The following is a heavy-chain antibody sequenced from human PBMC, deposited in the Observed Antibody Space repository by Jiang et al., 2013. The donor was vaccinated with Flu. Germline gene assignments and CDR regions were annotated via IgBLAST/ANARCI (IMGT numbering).Heavy chain of an antibody. V-gene: IGHV4-34*01. CDR2: INHSGST. Sequence: SGYYWSWIRQPPGKGLEWIGEINHSGSTNYNRPSRVESTISVDTSKNQFSLKLSSVTAADTAVYYCARGRKLGYCSSTSCYIGRAEIDYWGQGTLVTVSS. D-gene: IGHD2-2*02. CDR3: ARGRKLGYCSSTSCYIGRAEIDY. J-gene: IGHJ4*02. CDR1: SGYY.